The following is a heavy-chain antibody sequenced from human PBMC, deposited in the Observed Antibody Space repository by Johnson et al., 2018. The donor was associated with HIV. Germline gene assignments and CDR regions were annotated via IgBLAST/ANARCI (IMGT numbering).Heavy chain of an antibody. CDR3: ARVGIAARFGAFDI. Sequence: VQLVESGGGLVKPGGSLRLSCAASGFTFSSYDMHWVRQTTGKGLEWVSAIGSAGDTYYPGSVKGRFTISRDNAKNSLYLQMNSLRAEDTALYYCARVGIAARFGAFDIWGQGTMVTVSS. D-gene: IGHD6-6*01. CDR2: IGSAGDT. V-gene: IGHV3-13*01. CDR1: GFTFSSYD. J-gene: IGHJ3*02.